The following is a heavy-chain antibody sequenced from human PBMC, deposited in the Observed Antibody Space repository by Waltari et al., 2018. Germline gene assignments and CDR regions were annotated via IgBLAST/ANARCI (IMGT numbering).Heavy chain of an antibody. CDR1: GYTFTSYA. J-gene: IGHJ4*02. D-gene: IGHD1-26*01. CDR2: MNPNSGNK. Sequence: QVQLVQSGAEVKKPGASVKVSCKASGYTFTSYAINWGRQATGQGLEWRGWMNPNSGNKGDAQKFQGRVTMTRTTSISTAYMELSSLRSEDTAVYYCARWLLVGATADYWGQGTLVTVSS. V-gene: IGHV1-8*01. CDR3: ARWLLVGATADY.